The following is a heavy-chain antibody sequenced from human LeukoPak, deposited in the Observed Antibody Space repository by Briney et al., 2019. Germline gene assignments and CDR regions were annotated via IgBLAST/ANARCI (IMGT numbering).Heavy chain of an antibody. CDR1: GGSITTYS. CDR3: SRQNHYGRHFEY. J-gene: IGHJ4*02. CDR2: IYASGST. V-gene: IGHV4-4*07. D-gene: IGHD4-17*01. Sequence: SETLSLTCTVSGGSITTYSWSWIRQPAGKGLELIGRIYASGSTTYNPSLKSRVTMSVDTSKNQFSLKVSSVTAADTAVYYCSRQNHYGRHFEYWGQGTPVTVSS.